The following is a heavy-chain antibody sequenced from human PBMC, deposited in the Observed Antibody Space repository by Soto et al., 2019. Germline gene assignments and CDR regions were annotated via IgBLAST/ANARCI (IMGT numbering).Heavy chain of an antibody. CDR3: ARDFGGWNGRSYYYYGMDV. CDR1: GVSVSSDIYY. CDR2: IYHDGST. V-gene: IGHV4-61*01. D-gene: IGHD1-1*01. J-gene: IGHJ6*02. Sequence: SETLSLTCHFSGVSVSSDIYYLSWIRQPPGKGLEWIGYIYHDGSTNHNPSLNNRVTISLHTSKNQFSLKLSSVAAADTAVYYCARDFGGWNGRSYYYYGMDVWGQGTTVTVSS.